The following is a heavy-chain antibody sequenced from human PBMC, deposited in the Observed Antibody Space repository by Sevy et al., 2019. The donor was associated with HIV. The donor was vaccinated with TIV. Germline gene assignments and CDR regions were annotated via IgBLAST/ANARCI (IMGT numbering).Heavy chain of an antibody. D-gene: IGHD1-1*01. CDR1: GFTFCNYG. Sequence: GGSLRLSCAASGFTFCNYGMHWVRQAPGKGLEWVAVVSYDGSTKYYADFVKGRFTISRDNSKNTVYLQMNTLRTEDTAVFYCAKGSKATGRAYDLWGQGTMVTVSS. CDR3: AKGSKATGRAYDL. J-gene: IGHJ3*01. V-gene: IGHV3-30*18. CDR2: VSYDGSTK.